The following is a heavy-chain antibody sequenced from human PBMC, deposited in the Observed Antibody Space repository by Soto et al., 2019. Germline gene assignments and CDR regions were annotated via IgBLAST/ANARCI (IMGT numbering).Heavy chain of an antibody. V-gene: IGHV1-2*02. CDR3: SRPCCGSNSCHNWFDP. CDR2: INPNSGGT. J-gene: IGHJ5*02. D-gene: IGHD2-2*01. Sequence: ASVKVSCKASGYIFTDYYMNWVRQAPGQGLEWMGWINPNSGGTNYAQKFQGRVTMTTDTSISTAYMELSRLRSDDTAVYYCSRPCCGSNSCHNWFDPWGQGTLVTVSS. CDR1: GYIFTDYY.